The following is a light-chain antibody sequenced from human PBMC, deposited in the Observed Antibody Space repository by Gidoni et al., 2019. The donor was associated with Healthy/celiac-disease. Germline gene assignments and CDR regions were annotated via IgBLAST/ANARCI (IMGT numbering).Light chain of an antibody. CDR3: QAWDSSPARV. CDR2: QDS. V-gene: IGLV3-1*01. Sequence: SSELTQPPSVSVSPGQTASITCSGDKLGDKYACRYQQTPGQSPVLVIYQDSKRPPGIPERFSGSNSGNTATLTISGTQAMDEADYYCQAWDSSPARVFGGGTKLTVL. CDR1: KLGDKY. J-gene: IGLJ3*02.